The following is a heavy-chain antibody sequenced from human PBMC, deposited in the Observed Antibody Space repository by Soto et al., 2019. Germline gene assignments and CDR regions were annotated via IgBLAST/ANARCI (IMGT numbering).Heavy chain of an antibody. J-gene: IGHJ4*02. CDR2: VSSSSSYT. D-gene: IGHD2-8*02. CDR1: GFTFSDYY. CDR3: ARLPSAMVVSH. Sequence: QVQLVESGGGLVKPGGSLRLSCAASGFTFSDYYMSWIRQAPGKGLEWVSYVSSSSSYTNYADSVKGRFTISRDNAKNSRYLQMNSLGAEDTAVYYCARLPSAMVVSHWGQGTLVTVSS. V-gene: IGHV3-11*06.